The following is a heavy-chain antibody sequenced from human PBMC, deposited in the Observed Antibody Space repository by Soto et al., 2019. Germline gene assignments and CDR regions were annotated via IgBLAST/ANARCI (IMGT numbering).Heavy chain of an antibody. CDR1: GYTFTSYG. V-gene: IGHV1-18*01. J-gene: IGHJ6*03. CDR3: ARMEVYGGSYYYMDV. CDR2: ISAYNGNT. D-gene: IGHD2-15*01. Sequence: ASVNVSCKASGYTFTSYGISWVRQAPGQGLEWMGWISAYNGNTNYAQKLQGRVTMTTDTSTSTAYMELRSLRSDDTAVYYCARMEVYGGSYYYMDVWGKGTTVTVSS.